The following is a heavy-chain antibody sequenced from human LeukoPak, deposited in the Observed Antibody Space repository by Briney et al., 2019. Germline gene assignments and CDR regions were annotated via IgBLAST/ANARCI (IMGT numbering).Heavy chain of an antibody. CDR2: INPSGGST. J-gene: IGHJ3*02. Sequence: ASVKVSCKASGYTFTSYYMHWVRQAPGQGLEWMGIINPSGGSTSYPQKFQGRVTMTRDTSTSTVYMELSSLRSEDTTVYYCARGTYEDAFDIWGQGTMVTVSS. V-gene: IGHV1-46*01. D-gene: IGHD5-12*01. CDR3: ARGTYEDAFDI. CDR1: GYTFTSYY.